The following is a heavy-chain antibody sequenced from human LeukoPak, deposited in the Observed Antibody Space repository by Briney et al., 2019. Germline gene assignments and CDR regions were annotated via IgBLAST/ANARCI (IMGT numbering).Heavy chain of an antibody. CDR3: ARDPTTVTKWLDI. Sequence: SETLSLTCTVSSGSMTSHYWSWIRQPPEKGLEWIGYISYIVSTNYNASLKSRVTISVDASKNQFSLKLISVTAAEAAVYFCARDPTTVTKWLDIWGQGKMVTVSS. CDR2: ISYIVST. D-gene: IGHD4-17*01. V-gene: IGHV4-59*11. CDR1: SGSMTSHY. J-gene: IGHJ3*02.